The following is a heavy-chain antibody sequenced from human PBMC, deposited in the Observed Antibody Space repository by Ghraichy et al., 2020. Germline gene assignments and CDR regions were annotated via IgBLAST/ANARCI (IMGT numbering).Heavy chain of an antibody. V-gene: IGHV4-39*01. CDR2: IYYSGKT. J-gene: IGHJ5*02. CDR1: GGSISSSSHY. D-gene: IGHD2-15*01. Sequence: SQTLSLTCTVSGGSISSSSHYWGWIRQPPGKGLEWIGSIYYSGKTYYNPSLKSRVTISVDTSKNQFSLKVSSVTAADTAVYYCACADCSQTSFDWTSGLFYPWTQGTLVSVSS. CDR3: ACADCSQTSFDWTSGLFYP.